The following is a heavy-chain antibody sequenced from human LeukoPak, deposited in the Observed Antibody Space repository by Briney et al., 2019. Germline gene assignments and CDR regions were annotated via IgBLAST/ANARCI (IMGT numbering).Heavy chain of an antibody. CDR3: ARHRLPRIYYDSNGYYHGAFDI. V-gene: IGHV1-2*02. D-gene: IGHD3-22*01. CDR1: GYTFTGYY. J-gene: IGHJ3*02. CDR2: INPNSGGT. Sequence: ASVKVSCKASGYTFTGYYMHWVRQAPGQGLEWMGWINPNSGGTNYAQKFQGRVTMTRDTSISTAYMELSRLRSDDTAVYYCARHRLPRIYYDSNGYYHGAFDIWGQGTVVTVSS.